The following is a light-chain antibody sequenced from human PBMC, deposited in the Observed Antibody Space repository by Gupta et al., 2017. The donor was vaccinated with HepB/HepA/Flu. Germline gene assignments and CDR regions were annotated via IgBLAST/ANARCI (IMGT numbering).Light chain of an antibody. Sequence: QSALTQPASVSASPGQSVTVSCIGTSSDIGTYNLISWYQQHPGKAPKLIIYEVTKRPSGISDRFSASKSGNTASLTISGLQAEDEAQYHCCSYAGSSSWIFGGGTRLTVL. CDR1: SSDIGTYNL. J-gene: IGLJ2*01. CDR3: CSYAGSSSWI. V-gene: IGLV2-23*02. CDR2: EVT.